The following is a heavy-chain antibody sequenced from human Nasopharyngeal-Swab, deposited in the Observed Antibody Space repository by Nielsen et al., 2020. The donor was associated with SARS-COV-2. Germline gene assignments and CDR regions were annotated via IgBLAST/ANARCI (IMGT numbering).Heavy chain of an antibody. V-gene: IGHV4-34*01. CDR1: GGSFSGYY. D-gene: IGHD5-18*01. J-gene: IGHJ4*02. CDR2: INHSGST. Sequence: SETLSLTCAVYGGSFSGYYWSWIRQPPGKGLEWIGEINHSGSTNYNPSLKSRVTMSVDTSKNQFSLKLSSVTAADTAVYYCARGPIRGYSYGFGYFDYWGQGTLVTVSS. CDR3: ARGPIRGYSYGFGYFDY.